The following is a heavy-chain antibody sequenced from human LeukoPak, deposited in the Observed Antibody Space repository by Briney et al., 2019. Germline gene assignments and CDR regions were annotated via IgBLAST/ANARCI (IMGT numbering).Heavy chain of an antibody. Sequence: SQTLSLTCTVSGGSISSGSYYWSWIRQPAGKGLEWIGRIYTSGSTNYNPSLKSRVTISVDTSKNQFSLKLSSVTAADTAVYYCAREGDSGSYYPADRGQGTLVTVSS. J-gene: IGHJ4*02. CDR2: IYTSGST. CDR3: AREGDSGSYYPAD. D-gene: IGHD1-26*01. CDR1: GGSISSGSYY. V-gene: IGHV4-61*02.